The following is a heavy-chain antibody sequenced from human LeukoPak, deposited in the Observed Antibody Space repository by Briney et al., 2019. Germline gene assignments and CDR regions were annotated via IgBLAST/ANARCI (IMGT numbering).Heavy chain of an antibody. J-gene: IGHJ6*02. CDR3: ARVSVVAASYYYYYGMDV. CDR1: GYTFTSYG. Sequence: ASVKVSCKASGYTFTSYGISWVRQAPGQGLEWMGWINPNSGGTNYAQKFQGRVTMTRDTSISTAYMELSRLRSDDTAVYYCARVSVVAASYYYYYGMDVWGQGTTVAVSS. D-gene: IGHD2-15*01. CDR2: INPNSGGT. V-gene: IGHV1-2*02.